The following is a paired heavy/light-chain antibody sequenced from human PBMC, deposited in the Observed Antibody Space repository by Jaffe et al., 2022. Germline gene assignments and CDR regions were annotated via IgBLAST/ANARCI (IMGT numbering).Heavy chain of an antibody. Sequence: QITLKESGPTLVKPTETLTLTCTFSGFSLTTNRVGVGWIRQPPGKALEWLALIYWDGDKRYSPSLKSRLTISKDTSRNQVVLTMTNLDPVDTATYYCAVTLEMEYQYGSGHMRGFDYWGQGTLVTVSS. CDR2: IYWDGDK. J-gene: IGHJ4*02. CDR1: GFSLTTNRVG. CDR3: AVTLEMEYQYGSGHMRGFDY. V-gene: IGHV2-5*02. D-gene: IGHD3-10*01.
Light chain of an antibody. Sequence: QSVLTQPPSASGTPGQRVTISCSGSSSNIGFNSVNWYQQLPGTAPKLLIYSDNQRPSGVPDRFSGSKSGTSASLGITGLQSEDEADYYCAAWDDSLNGRWVFGGGTKLTVL. CDR3: AAWDDSLNGRWV. CDR1: SSNIGFNS. J-gene: IGLJ3*02. CDR2: SDN. V-gene: IGLV1-44*01.